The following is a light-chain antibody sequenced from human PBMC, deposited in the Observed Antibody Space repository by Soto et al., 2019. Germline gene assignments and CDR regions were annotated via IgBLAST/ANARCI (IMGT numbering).Light chain of an antibody. CDR3: SSYAGSNNDYV. J-gene: IGLJ1*01. Sequence: QSALTQPPSASGSPGQSVTISCTGTSSDVGGYNYVSWYQQHPGKVPKLMIYEVSNRPSGVPDRFSGSKSGNTASLTVSGLQAEDEADYYCSSYAGSNNDYVFGTGTKLTV. CDR1: SSDVGGYNY. CDR2: EVS. V-gene: IGLV2-8*01.